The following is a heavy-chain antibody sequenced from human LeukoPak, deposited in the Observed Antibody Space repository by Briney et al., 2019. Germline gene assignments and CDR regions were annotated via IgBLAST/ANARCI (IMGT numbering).Heavy chain of an antibody. D-gene: IGHD6-19*01. J-gene: IGHJ4*02. CDR2: ISGSGGST. CDR3: AKEGGSGWLRGDFDY. CDR1: GFTFSSYG. Sequence: GGTLRLSCAASGFTFSSYGMSWVRQAPGKGLEWVSAISGSGGSTYYADSVKGRFTISRDNSKNTLYLQMNSLRAEDTAVYYCAKEGGSGWLRGDFDYWGQGTLVTVFS. V-gene: IGHV3-23*01.